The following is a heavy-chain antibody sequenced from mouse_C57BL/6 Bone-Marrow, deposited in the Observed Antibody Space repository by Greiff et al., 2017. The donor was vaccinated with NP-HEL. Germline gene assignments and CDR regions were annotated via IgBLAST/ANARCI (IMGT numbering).Heavy chain of an antibody. CDR1: GYSITSGYY. J-gene: IGHJ4*01. Sequence: EVKLQESGPGLVKPSQSLSLTCSVTGYSITSGYYWNWIRQFPGNKLEWMGYISYDGSNNYNPSLKNRISITRDTSKNQFFLKLNSVTTEDTATYYCARRRTADYAMDYWGQGTSVTVSS. V-gene: IGHV3-6*01. CDR2: ISYDGSN. CDR3: ARRRTADYAMDY.